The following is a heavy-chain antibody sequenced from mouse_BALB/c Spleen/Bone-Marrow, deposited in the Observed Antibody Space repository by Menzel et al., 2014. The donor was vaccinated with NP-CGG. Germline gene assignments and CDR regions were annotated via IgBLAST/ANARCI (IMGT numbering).Heavy chain of an antibody. J-gene: IGHJ3*01. CDR3: ARSPY. V-gene: IGHV1-9*01. CDR1: GYTFSSYW. Sequence: QVQLKDSGAELMMPGASVKISCKATGYTFSSYWIEWVKQRPGHGLEWIGEILPGSGITNYNEKFKGKATFTADTSSNTAYMQLGSLTSEDSAVYYCARSPYWGQGTLVTVSA. CDR2: ILPGSGIT.